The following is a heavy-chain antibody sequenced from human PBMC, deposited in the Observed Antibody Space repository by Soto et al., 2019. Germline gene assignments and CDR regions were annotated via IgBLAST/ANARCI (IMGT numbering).Heavy chain of an antibody. V-gene: IGHV3-23*01. CDR1: GFSFSSFA. Sequence: EVQLLESGGGFIHPGGSLRLSCAASGFSFSSFAMNWVRQAPGKGLEWVSIISGSADSTFYADSVKGRFTISRDNSKCTLYLQINSLRAEDTAVYYCAKTRGAMIYAISVYGMDVW. CDR3: AKTRGAMIYAISVYGMDV. D-gene: IGHD2-8*01. J-gene: IGHJ6*01. CDR2: ISGSADST.